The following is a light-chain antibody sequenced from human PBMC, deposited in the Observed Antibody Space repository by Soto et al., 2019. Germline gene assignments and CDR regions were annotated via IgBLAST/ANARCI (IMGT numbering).Light chain of an antibody. CDR1: QTVSRN. J-gene: IGKJ1*01. CDR2: GAS. V-gene: IGKV3-15*01. CDR3: QQYNNWPWT. Sequence: EVVLTQSPGTLSLSPGDGVTLSCRASQTVSRNYLAWYQQKPGQAPRLLIYGASTRATGIPARFSGSGSGTEFTLTISSLQSVDFAVYSCQQYNNWPWTFGQGTKVDI.